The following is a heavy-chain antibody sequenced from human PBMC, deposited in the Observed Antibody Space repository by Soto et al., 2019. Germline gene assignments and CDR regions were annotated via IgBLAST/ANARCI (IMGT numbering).Heavy chain of an antibody. D-gene: IGHD5-12*01. CDR2: IYYSGST. CDR1: GGSISSSSYY. CDR3: ARQRIVATIRDYYGMDV. V-gene: IGHV4-39*01. J-gene: IGHJ6*02. Sequence: QLQLQESGPGLAKPSETLSLTCTVSGGSISSSSYYWGWIRQPPGKGLEWIGSIYYSGSTYYNPSLKRRVTISVDTSKNQFYLKLSSVTAADTAVYYCARQRIVATIRDYYGMDVWGQGTTVTVSS.